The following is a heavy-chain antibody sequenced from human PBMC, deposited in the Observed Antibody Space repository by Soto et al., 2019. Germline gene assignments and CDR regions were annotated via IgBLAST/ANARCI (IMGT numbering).Heavy chain of an antibody. CDR2: ISSNGGST. V-gene: IGHV3-64*01. CDR1: GFTFSSYT. CDR3: ARNLYTDRIAVAVC. D-gene: IGHD6-19*01. Sequence: EVQLVESGGGLVQSGGSLRLSCAASGFTFSSYTMHWVRQAPGKGLEYVSAISSNGGSTYYANSLKGRFTIFRDNSKNTLDLQMGSMRAEAMAVYYCARNLYTDRIAVAVCWGQGTLVTVS. J-gene: IGHJ4*02.